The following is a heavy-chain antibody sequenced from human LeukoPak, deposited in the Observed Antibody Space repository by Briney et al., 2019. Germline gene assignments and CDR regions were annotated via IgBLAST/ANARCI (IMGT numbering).Heavy chain of an antibody. CDR1: GFSFSDNF. CDR2: INSGGDTI. J-gene: IGHJ4*02. D-gene: IGHD5-18*01. Sequence: GGSLRLSCTASGFSFSDNFMGWIRQAPGKALEWVSYINSGGDTIHYLDAVKGRFSISRDNSKRSLYLQMSRLKVDDTAVYYCARGGYGWTFKQWGQGTLVSVSS. CDR3: ARGGYGWTFKQ. V-gene: IGHV3-11*01.